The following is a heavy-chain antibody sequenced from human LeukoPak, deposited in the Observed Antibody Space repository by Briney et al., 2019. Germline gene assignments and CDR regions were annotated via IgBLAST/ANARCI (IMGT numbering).Heavy chain of an antibody. Sequence: GASVKVSCKASGYTFTGYYMHWVRQAPGQGLEWMGWINPNSGGTNYAQKFQGRVTMTRDTSISTAYLQWGSLKASDTAMYYRARAVSLSVVTSLFDSWGQGTLVTVSS. V-gene: IGHV1-2*02. CDR3: ARAVSLSVVTSLFDS. J-gene: IGHJ4*02. CDR1: GYTFTGYY. D-gene: IGHD4-23*01. CDR2: INPNSGGT.